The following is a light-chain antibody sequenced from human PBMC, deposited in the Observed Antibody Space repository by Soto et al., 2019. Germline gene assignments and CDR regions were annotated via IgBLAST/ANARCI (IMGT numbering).Light chain of an antibody. CDR1: SRDVGGYNY. J-gene: IGLJ3*02. CDR3: SAYTNSDGLV. V-gene: IGLV2-14*03. CDR2: DVT. Sequence: QSALTQPASVSGSPGQTITISCTGTSRDVGGYNYVSWYQQHPGKVPKLPIYDVTNRPSGVSIRFSGSKSGNSASLTISGLQAEDEDDYYCSAYTNSDGLVFGGGTKLTVL.